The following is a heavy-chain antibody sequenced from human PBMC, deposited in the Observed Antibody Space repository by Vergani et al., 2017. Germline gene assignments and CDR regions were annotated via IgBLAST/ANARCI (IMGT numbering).Heavy chain of an antibody. J-gene: IGHJ4*02. CDR2: ISYDGSKK. D-gene: IGHD3-3*01. Sequence: QVQLVESGGGVVQPGRSLRLSCAASGFTFSSYAMHWVRQAPGKGLEWVAVISYDGSKKYYADSVKGRFTISRDNSKNTLYLQMNSLRAEDTAVYYCARAYENDFWSGPDHLDYWGQGTVVTVSS. CDR3: ARAYENDFWSGPDHLDY. CDR1: GFTFSSYA. V-gene: IGHV3-30-3*01.